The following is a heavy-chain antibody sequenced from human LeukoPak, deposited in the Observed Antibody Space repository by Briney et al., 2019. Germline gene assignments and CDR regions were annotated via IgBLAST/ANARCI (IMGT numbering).Heavy chain of an antibody. D-gene: IGHD3-22*01. CDR2: IYYSGST. J-gene: IGHJ4*02. CDR3: ARAGYYDSSGYCIDY. V-gene: IGHV4-59*01. CDR1: GGSISSYY. Sequence: SETLSLTCTVSGGSISSYYWSWIRQPPGKGLEWLGYIYYSGSTNYNPSLKSRVTISVDTSKNQFSLKLSSVTAADTAVYYCARAGYYDSSGYCIDYWGQGTLVTVSS.